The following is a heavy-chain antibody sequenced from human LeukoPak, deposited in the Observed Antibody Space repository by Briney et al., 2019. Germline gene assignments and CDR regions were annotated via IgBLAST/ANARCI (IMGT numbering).Heavy chain of an antibody. CDR1: GYTFTGYY. J-gene: IGHJ6*04. CDR3: AREFMTTVTLDV. Sequence: ASVKVSCKASGYTFTGYYMHWVRQAPGQGLEWMGWINPNSGGTNYVQKFQGRVTMTRDTSISTSYMEVSRLTSDDTAVYYCAREFMTTVTLDVWGEGTTVTVSS. D-gene: IGHD4-17*01. V-gene: IGHV1-2*02. CDR2: INPNSGGT.